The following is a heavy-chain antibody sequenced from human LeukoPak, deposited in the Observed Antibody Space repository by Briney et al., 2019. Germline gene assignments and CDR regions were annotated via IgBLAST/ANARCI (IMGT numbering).Heavy chain of an antibody. CDR3: ARGTAARDAFDI. Sequence: GASVKVSCKASGYTFTSYDINWVRQATGQGLEWMGWMNSNSGNTGYAQKFQGRVTMTRNTSISIVYMELSSLRSEDTAVYYCARGTAARDAFDIWGQGTMVTVSS. V-gene: IGHV1-8*01. CDR1: GYTFTSYD. J-gene: IGHJ3*02. CDR2: MNSNSGNT. D-gene: IGHD6-6*01.